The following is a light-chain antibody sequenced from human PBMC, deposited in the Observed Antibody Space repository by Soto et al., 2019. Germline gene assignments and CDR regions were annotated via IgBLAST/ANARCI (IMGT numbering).Light chain of an antibody. V-gene: IGKV1-6*01. J-gene: IGKJ2*01. CDR1: EGIRNN. CDR3: LKDYNYPYT. Sequence: AIQMTQSPSSLSASVGDRVTITCRASEGIRNNLGWYQQKPGKAPELVMYGAASLQSGVPSRFSGSGSGTDFTLTISSLQPEDFATYFCLKDYNYPYTFGQGTRLEIK. CDR2: GAA.